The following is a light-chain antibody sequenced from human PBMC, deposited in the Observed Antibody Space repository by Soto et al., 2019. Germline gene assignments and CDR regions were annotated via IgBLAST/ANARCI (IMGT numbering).Light chain of an antibody. CDR1: QSVSSN. CDR3: QQYNNWPRA. V-gene: IGKV3-15*01. CDR2: GAS. J-gene: IGKJ1*01. Sequence: EIVMTQSPATLSVSPGERATLSCMASQSVSSNLAWYQQKPGQAPRLLIYGASTRATGIPARFSGSGSGTEFTLTISSLQSEDFAVYYCQQYNNWPRALGQGTKVEIK.